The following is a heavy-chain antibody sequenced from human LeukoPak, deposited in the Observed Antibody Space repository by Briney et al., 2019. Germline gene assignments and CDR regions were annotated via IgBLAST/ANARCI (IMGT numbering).Heavy chain of an antibody. Sequence: GGSLRLSCAASGLGVSANYMSWVRQAPGKGLEWVSVIYTAGGSTYYADSVRGRFTISRDNSKNTLYLQMNSLRVEDTAVYYCAREKGGVGPPPNYYYFYQYTDVWGKGTTVTVSS. J-gene: IGHJ6*03. V-gene: IGHV3-53*01. CDR3: AREKGGVGPPPNYYYFYQYTDV. CDR1: GLGVSANY. D-gene: IGHD1-26*01. CDR2: IYTAGGST.